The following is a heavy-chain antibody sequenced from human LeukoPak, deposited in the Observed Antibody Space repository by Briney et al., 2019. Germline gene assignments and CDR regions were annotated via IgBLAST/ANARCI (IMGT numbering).Heavy chain of an antibody. V-gene: IGHV3-9*01. Sequence: PGRSLRLSCAASGFTFDDYAMHWVRQAPGKGLEWVSGISWNSGSIGYADSVKGRFTISRDNAKNSLYLQMNSLRAEDTALYYCAKDKYSSSHYYFDYWGQGTLVTVSS. J-gene: IGHJ4*02. CDR1: GFTFDDYA. CDR2: ISWNSGSI. CDR3: AKDKYSSSHYYFDY. D-gene: IGHD6-13*01.